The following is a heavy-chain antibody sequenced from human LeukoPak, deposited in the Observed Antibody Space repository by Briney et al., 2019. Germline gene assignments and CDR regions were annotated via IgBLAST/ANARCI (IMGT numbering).Heavy chain of an antibody. J-gene: IGHJ6*03. CDR3: AIFAGAVPGNLLL. CDR1: EFTSSAFW. V-gene: IGHV3-7*01. D-gene: IGHD2-8*02. CDR2: INKNGTVK. Sequence: GGSLRLSCAASEFTSSAFWMTWVRRPPGKGLEWVANINKNGTVKEYVDSVKGRFSIFRDNAKNSVFLQMNSLRAEDTAVYYCAIFAGAVPGNLLLWGKGTTVIVS.